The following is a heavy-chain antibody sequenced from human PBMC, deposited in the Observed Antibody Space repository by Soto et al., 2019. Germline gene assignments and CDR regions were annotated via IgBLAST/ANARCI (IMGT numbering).Heavy chain of an antibody. D-gene: IGHD2-2*01. CDR3: ARYNGIVVVPAASYYSDY. J-gene: IGHJ4*02. Sequence: PSETLSLTCAVSGGSISSSNWWSWVRQPPGKGLEWIGEIYHSGSTNYNPSLKSRVTISVDKSKNQFSLKLSSVTAADTAVYYCARYNGIVVVPAASYYSDYWGQGTLVTVSS. CDR2: IYHSGST. CDR1: GGSISSSNW. V-gene: IGHV4-4*02.